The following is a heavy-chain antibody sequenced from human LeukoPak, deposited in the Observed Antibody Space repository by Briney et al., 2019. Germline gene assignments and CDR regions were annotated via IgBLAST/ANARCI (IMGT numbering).Heavy chain of an antibody. CDR2: IYSGGST. CDR3: ARAPYYYGSGSYITEDY. D-gene: IGHD3-10*01. Sequence: PGGSLRLSCAASGFTVSSNYMSWVRQAPGKGLEWVSVIYSGGSTYYADSVKGRFTISRDNSKNTLYLQMNSLRAEDTAVYYCARAPYYYGSGSYITEDYWGQGTLVTVSS. V-gene: IGHV3-66*01. J-gene: IGHJ4*02. CDR1: GFTVSSNY.